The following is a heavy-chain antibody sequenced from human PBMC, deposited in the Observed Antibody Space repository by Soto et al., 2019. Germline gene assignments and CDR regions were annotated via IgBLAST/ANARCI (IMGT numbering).Heavy chain of an antibody. V-gene: IGHV4-59*08. Sequence: PSETLSLTCTFTGASVLNDYWNWIRQPPGKGLEWIGFFYDSGNTNYNSSLKSRVTISVDTSNNQFSLKLSSVTAADTAVYYCARLINYDSSGYPDYWGQGTLVTVSS. CDR1: GASVLNDY. D-gene: IGHD3-22*01. J-gene: IGHJ4*02. CDR3: ARLINYDSSGYPDY. CDR2: FYDSGNT.